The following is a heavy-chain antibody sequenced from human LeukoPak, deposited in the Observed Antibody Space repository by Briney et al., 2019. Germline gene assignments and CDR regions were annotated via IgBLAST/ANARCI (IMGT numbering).Heavy chain of an antibody. CDR3: ARDSSTGYSYGYLSNWFDP. CDR1: GYTFTGYF. D-gene: IGHD5-18*01. Sequence: ASVKVSCKASGYTFTGYFIHWVRQAPGQGLEWMGWINPNSGGTNYAQKFQGRVTMTRDTSISTAYMELSRLRSDDTAVYYCARDSSTGYSYGYLSNWFDPWGQGTLVTVSS. CDR2: INPNSGGT. J-gene: IGHJ5*02. V-gene: IGHV1-2*02.